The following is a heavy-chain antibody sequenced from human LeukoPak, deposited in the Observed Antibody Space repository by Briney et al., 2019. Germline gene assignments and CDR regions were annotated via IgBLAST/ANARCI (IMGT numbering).Heavy chain of an antibody. Sequence: ASVKVSCKASGYTFTSYDINWVRQATGQGLEWMGWMNPNSGNTGYAQKFQGRVTITRNTSISTAYMELSSLRSEDTAVYHCARGSILSRYYYYMDVWGKGTTVTASS. J-gene: IGHJ6*03. V-gene: IGHV1-8*03. CDR3: ARGSILSRYYYYMDV. CDR1: GYTFTSYD. D-gene: IGHD2-15*01. CDR2: MNPNSGNT.